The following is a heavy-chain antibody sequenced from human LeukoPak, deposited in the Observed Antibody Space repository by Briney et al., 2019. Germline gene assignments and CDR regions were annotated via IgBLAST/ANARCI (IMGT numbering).Heavy chain of an antibody. CDR2: ISWNSGSI. CDR1: GFTFSSYA. D-gene: IGHD5/OR15-5a*01. Sequence: GGSLRLSCAASGFTFSSYAMHWVRQAPGKGLEWVSGISWNSGSIGYADSVKGRFTISRDNAKNSLYLQMNSLRAEDTALYYCAKDIGDMGSVPNRYFQHWGQGTLVTVSS. CDR3: AKDIGDMGSVPNRYFQH. J-gene: IGHJ1*01. V-gene: IGHV3-9*01.